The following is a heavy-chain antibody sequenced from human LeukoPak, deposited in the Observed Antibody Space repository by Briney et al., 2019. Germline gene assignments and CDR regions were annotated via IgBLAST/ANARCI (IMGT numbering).Heavy chain of an antibody. J-gene: IGHJ4*02. CDR3: AKEQFLEWLLTEYYFDY. Sequence: GGSLRLSCAASGFSFSSYAMSWVRQTPGKGLEWVSSISGNGDSTYYADSVKGRFTISRDNSKNTLYLQMNSLRAEDTAVYYCAKEQFLEWLLTEYYFDYWGQGTLVTVSS. CDR2: ISGNGDST. V-gene: IGHV3-23*01. CDR1: GFSFSSYA. D-gene: IGHD3-3*01.